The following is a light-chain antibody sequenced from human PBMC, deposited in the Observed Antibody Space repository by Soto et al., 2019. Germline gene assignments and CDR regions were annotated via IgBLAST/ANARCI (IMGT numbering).Light chain of an antibody. J-gene: IGLJ2*01. V-gene: IGLV2-8*01. CDR3: SSYAGSNVV. Sequence: QSVLTQPPSASGSPGQSVTISCTGTSSDVGAYKYVSWYQQHPGKAPKLMIYAVSERPSGVPDRFSGSKSGNTASLTVSGLQAEDEADYYCSSYAGSNVVFGGGTQLTVL. CDR1: SSDVGAYKY. CDR2: AVS.